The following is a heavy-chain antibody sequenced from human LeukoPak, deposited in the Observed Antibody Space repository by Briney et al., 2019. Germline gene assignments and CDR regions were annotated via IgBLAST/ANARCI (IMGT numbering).Heavy chain of an antibody. CDR2: IHPSGTT. D-gene: IGHD3-3*01. CDR1: GGSFSHNY. CDR3: ARGVDSAKVGY. V-gene: IGHV4-34*01. J-gene: IGHJ4*02. Sequence: SETLSLTCTAYGGSFSHNYWNWIRQPPGKGLEWIGEIHPSGTTTYNPSLESRVSISVDTPNNQFSLTVTSVTAADTAIYYCARGVDSAKVGYWGRGTLVTVSS.